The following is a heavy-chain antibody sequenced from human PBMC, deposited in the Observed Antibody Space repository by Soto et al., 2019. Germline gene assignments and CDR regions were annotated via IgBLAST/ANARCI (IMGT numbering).Heavy chain of an antibody. V-gene: IGHV3-7*03. D-gene: IGHD5-18*01. CDR3: ARGGVQLWPEHFDY. CDR2: IKQDGSEK. CDR1: GFTSSSYW. J-gene: IGHJ4*02. Sequence: GGSLRLSCAASGFTSSSYWMSWVRQAPGKGLEWVANIKQDGSEKYYVDSVKGRFTISRDNAKNSLYLQMNSLRAEDTAVYYCARGGVQLWPEHFDYWGPGTLVTVSS.